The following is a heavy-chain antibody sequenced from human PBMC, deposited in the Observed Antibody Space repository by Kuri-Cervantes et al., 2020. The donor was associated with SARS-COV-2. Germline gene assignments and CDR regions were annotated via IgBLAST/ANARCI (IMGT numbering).Heavy chain of an antibody. CDR1: GESFIGYY. Sequence: GSLRLSCAVYGESFIGYYWSWVRQPPGKGLEWIGDINHSGSTNYNQSLKSRVTISLDTSKNQFSLKLSSVTAADTAVYYCASVKYIDYYYYMDVWGKGTTVTVSS. CDR3: ASVKYIDYYYYMDV. D-gene: IGHD2-15*01. J-gene: IGHJ6*03. CDR2: INHSGST. V-gene: IGHV4-34*01.